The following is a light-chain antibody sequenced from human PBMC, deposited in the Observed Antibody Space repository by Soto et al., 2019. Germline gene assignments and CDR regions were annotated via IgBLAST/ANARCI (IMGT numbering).Light chain of an antibody. CDR3: QQSYSTPRA. Sequence: DIQMTQSPSSLSASVGDRVSITCRASQSISNFLNWYQHKPGKAPRLLIYASSILESGVPSRFSGSGSGTDFTLTISILQPEDFATYYCQQSYSTPRAFGQGTKVELK. J-gene: IGKJ1*01. CDR1: QSISNF. CDR2: ASS. V-gene: IGKV1-39*01.